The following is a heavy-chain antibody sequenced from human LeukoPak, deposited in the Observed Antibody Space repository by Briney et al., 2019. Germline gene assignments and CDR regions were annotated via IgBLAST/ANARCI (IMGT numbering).Heavy chain of an antibody. CDR2: INHSGST. CDR1: GGSFSGYY. Sequence: PSETLSLTCAVYGGSFSGYYWSWIRQPPGKWLEWIGEINHSGSTNYNPSLKSRVTISVDTSKNQFSLKLSSVTAADTAVYYCARGFGYYYDTLDWGQGTLVTVSS. V-gene: IGHV4-34*01. J-gene: IGHJ4*02. CDR3: ARGFGYYYDTLD. D-gene: IGHD3-22*01.